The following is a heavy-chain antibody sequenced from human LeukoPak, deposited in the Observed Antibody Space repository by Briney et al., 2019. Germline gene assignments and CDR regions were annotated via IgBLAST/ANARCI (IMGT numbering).Heavy chain of an antibody. Sequence: SETLSLTCTVSGGSISSYYWSWIRQPPGKGLEWIGYIYYSGSTNYNPSLKSRVTISVDTSKNQFSLKLSSVTAADTAVYYCARVSLLSITIFGVVKDYYYGMDVWGQGTTVTVSS. CDR1: GGSISSYY. CDR3: ARVSLLSITIFGVVKDYYYGMDV. J-gene: IGHJ6*02. D-gene: IGHD3-3*01. CDR2: IYYSGST. V-gene: IGHV4-59*01.